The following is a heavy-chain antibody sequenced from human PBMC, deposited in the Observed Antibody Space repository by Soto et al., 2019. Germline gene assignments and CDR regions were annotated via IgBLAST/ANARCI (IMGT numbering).Heavy chain of an antibody. V-gene: IGHV3-11*06. D-gene: IGHD1-26*01. CDR3: ARVASGSYYSYFDY. Sequence: PGGSLRLSCAASGFTFSDYYMSWIRQAPGKGLEWVSYISSSSSYTNYADSVKGRFTISRDNAKNSLYLQMNSLRAEDTAVYYCARVASGSYYSYFDYWGQGTLVTVSS. J-gene: IGHJ4*02. CDR2: ISSSSSYT. CDR1: GFTFSDYY.